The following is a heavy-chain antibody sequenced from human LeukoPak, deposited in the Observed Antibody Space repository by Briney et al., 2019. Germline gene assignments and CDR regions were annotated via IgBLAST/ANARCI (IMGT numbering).Heavy chain of an antibody. CDR3: ARAPRGLGYFDY. CDR2: IYYSGGT. J-gene: IGHJ4*02. Sequence: SETLSLTCTVSGGSISSYYWSWIRQPPGKGLEWIGYIYYSGGTNYNPSLKSRVTISVDTSKNQFSLKLSSVTAADTAVYYCARAPRGLGYFDYWGQGTLVTVSS. V-gene: IGHV4-59*01. CDR1: GGSISSYY. D-gene: IGHD7-27*01.